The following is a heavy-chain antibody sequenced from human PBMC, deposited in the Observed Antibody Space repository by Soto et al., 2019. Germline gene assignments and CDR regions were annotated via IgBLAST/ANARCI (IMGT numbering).Heavy chain of an antibody. Sequence: PSETLSLTCAVYGGSFSGYYWSWIRQPPGKGLEWIGEINHSGSTNYNPSLKSRVTISVDTSKNQFSLKLSSVTAADTAVYYCARGWRGSGSYYKGHRGMDVWGQGTTVTVSS. D-gene: IGHD3-10*01. CDR3: ARGWRGSGSYYKGHRGMDV. V-gene: IGHV4-34*01. CDR1: GGSFSGYY. CDR2: INHSGST. J-gene: IGHJ6*02.